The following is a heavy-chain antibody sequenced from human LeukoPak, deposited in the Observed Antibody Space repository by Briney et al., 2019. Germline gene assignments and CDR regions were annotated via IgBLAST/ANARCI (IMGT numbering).Heavy chain of an antibody. Sequence: GESLKISCKGSGYSFTNYWIGWVRQMPGKGLEWMGIIYPGDSDTRYSPSFQGQVTISAGKSISTAYLQWSSLKASDTAMYYCARQYYDSSGSRAFDIWGQGTMVTVS. CDR2: IYPGDSDT. J-gene: IGHJ3*02. CDR3: ARQYYDSSGSRAFDI. CDR1: GYSFTNYW. V-gene: IGHV5-51*01. D-gene: IGHD3-22*01.